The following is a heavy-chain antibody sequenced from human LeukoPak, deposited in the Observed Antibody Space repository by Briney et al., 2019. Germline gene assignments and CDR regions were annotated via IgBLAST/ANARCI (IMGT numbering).Heavy chain of an antibody. CDR3: ARSAGLKSTYYDYVWGSYRYPFDFDY. Sequence: ASVKVSCKASGYTFTGYYMHWVRQAPGQGLEWMGWINPNSGGTNYAQKFQGRVTMTRDTPISTAYMELSRLRSDDTAVYYCARSAGLKSTYYDYVWGSYRYPFDFDYWGQGTLVTVSS. CDR2: INPNSGGT. D-gene: IGHD3-16*02. CDR1: GYTFTGYY. J-gene: IGHJ4*02. V-gene: IGHV1-2*02.